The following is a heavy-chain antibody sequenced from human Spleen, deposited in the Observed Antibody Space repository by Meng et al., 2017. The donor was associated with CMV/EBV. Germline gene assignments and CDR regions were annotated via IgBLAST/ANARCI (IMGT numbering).Heavy chain of an antibody. V-gene: IGHV3-9*01. CDR1: GFTFDDYA. CDR3: AKDIGQPDYDFWNGLDY. CDR2: ISWNSGSI. D-gene: IGHD3/OR15-3a*01. Sequence: SLKISCAASGFTFDDYAMHWVRQAPGKGLEWVSGISWNSGSIGYADSVKGRFTISRDNAKNSLYLQMNSLRAEDTALYYCAKDIGQPDYDFWNGLDYWGRGTPVTVSS. J-gene: IGHJ4*02.